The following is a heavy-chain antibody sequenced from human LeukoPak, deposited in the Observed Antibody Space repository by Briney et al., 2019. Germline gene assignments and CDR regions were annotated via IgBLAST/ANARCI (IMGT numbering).Heavy chain of an antibody. Sequence: PSGTLSLTCGVSGGSISGTNWWSWVRQPPGQGLEWIGEISYRSLTNYNPSLRSRLTMSLDESKNQVSLNLTSVTAADTAVYYCSRESGPFSPFGFWGQGTLVSVHS. CDR1: GGSISGTNW. V-gene: IGHV4-4*02. CDR2: ISYRSLT. J-gene: IGHJ4*02. CDR3: SRESGPFSPFGF. D-gene: IGHD1-26*01.